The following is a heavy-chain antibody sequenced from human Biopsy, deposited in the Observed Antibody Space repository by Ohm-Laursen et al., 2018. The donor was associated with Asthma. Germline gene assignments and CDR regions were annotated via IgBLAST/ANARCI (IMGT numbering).Heavy chain of an antibody. V-gene: IGHV1-18*04. D-gene: IGHD2-2*01. CDR3: ARTYCTLNTCYASFDH. Sequence: SVKVSCKASGYSFELNGMSWVRQRPGQGLEWMGWISDYLENPNYAQKFQGRVNMTYDRSTNTAYMELRSLRTDDTAVYFCARTYCTLNTCYASFDHWGQGTLVAVSS. CDR2: ISDYLENP. CDR1: GYSFELNG. J-gene: IGHJ4*02.